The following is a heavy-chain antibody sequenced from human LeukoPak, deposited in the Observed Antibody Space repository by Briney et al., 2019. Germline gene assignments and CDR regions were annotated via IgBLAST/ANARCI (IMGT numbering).Heavy chain of an antibody. CDR3: AKLTEVAPTRPQGFDL. CDR2: ISSRGGAI. J-gene: IGHJ2*01. D-gene: IGHD5-12*01. V-gene: IGHV3-48*03. CDR1: GFIFSSYE. Sequence: PGGSLRLSCAASGFIFSSYEWNWVRQPPGKGLEWVSYISSRGGAIYYADSLKGRFTISRDNAKNSLYLQMNSLRAEDTAVYYCAKLTEVAPTRPQGFDLWGRGTLVTVSS.